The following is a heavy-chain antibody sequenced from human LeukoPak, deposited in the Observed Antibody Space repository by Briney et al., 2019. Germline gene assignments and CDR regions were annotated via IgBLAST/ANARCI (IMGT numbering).Heavy chain of an antibody. D-gene: IGHD5-18*01. CDR2: ISYDGSNK. CDR1: GFTVSSND. CDR3: ARSQTPIQL. J-gene: IGHJ4*02. V-gene: IGHV3-30-3*01. Sequence: PGGSLRLSCAASGFTVSSNDMSWVRQAPGKGLEWVAVISYDGSNKYYADSVKGRFTISRDNSKNTLYLQMNSLRAEDTAVYYCARSQTPIQLWGQGTLVTVSS.